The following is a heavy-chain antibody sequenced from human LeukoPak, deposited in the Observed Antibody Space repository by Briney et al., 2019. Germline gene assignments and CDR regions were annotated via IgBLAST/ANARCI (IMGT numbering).Heavy chain of an antibody. Sequence: PGGSLRLSCTASGFTFGEYAMSWVRQAPGRGLEWVGFIRSKAFGGTAEYAASVKGRFAISRDDSKGIAYLQMNSLKTEDTAMYYCTRSQVEMARIAYYFDYWGQGTLVAVSS. CDR3: TRSQVEMARIAYYFDY. D-gene: IGHD5-24*01. CDR2: IRSKAFGGTA. J-gene: IGHJ4*02. V-gene: IGHV3-49*04. CDR1: GFTFGEYA.